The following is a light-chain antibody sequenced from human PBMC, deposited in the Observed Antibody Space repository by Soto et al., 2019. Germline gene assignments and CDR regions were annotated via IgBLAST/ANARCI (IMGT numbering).Light chain of an antibody. CDR1: QSLLHSNGYNY. CDR3: MQALQLWT. CDR2: LGS. V-gene: IGKV2-28*01. J-gene: IGKJ1*01. Sequence: VVTQTPHSLPVTPGEPASISCRSSQSLLHSNGYNYLDWYLQKPGQSPQLLIYLGSNRASGVPDRFSGSGSGTDFTLNISRVEAEDVRVCYSMQALQLWTSCQGTKV.